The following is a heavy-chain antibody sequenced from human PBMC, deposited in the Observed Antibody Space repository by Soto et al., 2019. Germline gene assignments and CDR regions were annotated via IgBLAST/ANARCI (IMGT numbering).Heavy chain of an antibody. Sequence: EVQLVESGGGLVQPGGSLKLSCAASGFTFSGSAMHWVRQASGKGLEWVGRIRSKVSSYATAYAASVKGRFTISRDDSKNTAYVQMNSLKTEDTAVYYWTSRTTVTTPYAFDIWGQGTMVTVSS. V-gene: IGHV3-73*01. D-gene: IGHD4-17*01. CDR3: TSRTTVTTPYAFDI. CDR2: IRSKVSSYAT. J-gene: IGHJ3*02. CDR1: GFTFSGSA.